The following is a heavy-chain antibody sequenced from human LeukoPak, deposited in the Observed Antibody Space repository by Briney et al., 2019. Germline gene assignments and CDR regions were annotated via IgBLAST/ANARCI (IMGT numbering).Heavy chain of an antibody. CDR3: ARLKGTSYDYSYSMDV. CDR1: GGSFSGYY. CDR2: INHSGST. Sequence: SETLSLTYAVYGGSFSGYYGSWIRQPPGKGLGWLGEINHSGSTNYNPSLKGQVTISVDTSKNPFSLKLSSVTAADTAVYYCARLKGTSYDYSYSMDVWGKGTTVTISS. J-gene: IGHJ6*03. V-gene: IGHV4-34*01. D-gene: IGHD1-1*01.